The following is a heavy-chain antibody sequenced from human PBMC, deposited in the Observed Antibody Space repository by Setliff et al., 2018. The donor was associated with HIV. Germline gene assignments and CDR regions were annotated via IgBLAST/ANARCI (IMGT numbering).Heavy chain of an antibody. Sequence: SETLSLTCTVSGGSISSFYWTWIRQPPGKGLEWIGYIYYSGSTNYNPSLKSRLTISVDTSKNQVSVKLSSVTAADTAVYYCARAGSYGWDYWGQGTLVTVSS. CDR3: ARAGSYGWDY. CDR1: GGSISSFY. V-gene: IGHV4-59*01. D-gene: IGHD5-18*01. CDR2: IYYSGST. J-gene: IGHJ4*02.